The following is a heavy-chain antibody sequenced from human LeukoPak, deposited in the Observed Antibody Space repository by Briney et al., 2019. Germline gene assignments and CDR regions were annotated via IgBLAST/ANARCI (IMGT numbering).Heavy chain of an antibody. CDR3: ARADWGVYAYYFDY. CDR2: IWYDGSNK. Sequence: PGGSLRLSCAASGFTFSSHGMHWVRQAPGKGLEWVAVIWYDGSNKYYADSVKGRFTISRDNSKNTLYLQMNSLRAEDTAVYYRARADWGVYAYYFDYWGQGTLVTVSS. CDR1: GFTFSSHG. V-gene: IGHV3-33*01. J-gene: IGHJ4*02. D-gene: IGHD3-10*01.